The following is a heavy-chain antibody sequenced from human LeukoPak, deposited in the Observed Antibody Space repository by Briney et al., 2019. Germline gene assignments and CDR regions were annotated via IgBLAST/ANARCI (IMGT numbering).Heavy chain of an antibody. D-gene: IGHD6-13*01. Sequence: PSETLSLTCTVSGGSISSYYWSWIRQPPGKGLEWIGYIYYTGSTNYNPSLKSRVTMSVDTSKNQFSLKLSSVTAADTAVYYCAGYIAAAAAHYFDYWGQGSLVTVSS. CDR3: AGYIAAAAAHYFDY. J-gene: IGHJ4*02. V-gene: IGHV4-59*01. CDR2: IYYTGST. CDR1: GGSISSYY.